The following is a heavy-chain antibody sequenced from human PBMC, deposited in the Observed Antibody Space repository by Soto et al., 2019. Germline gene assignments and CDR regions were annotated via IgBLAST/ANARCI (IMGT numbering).Heavy chain of an antibody. D-gene: IGHD6-19*01. CDR3: ARDRGSGWFVY. CDR1: GYAFGTYG. Sequence: QVQLVQSGAEVKKPGASVKVSCKASGYAFGTYGVSWVRQAPGQGLEWMGWISAYNGNTNYAQNLQGRVALTTDTPTTTAYMELRSLTSDDTAVYYCARDRGSGWFVYWGQGTLVTVSS. J-gene: IGHJ4*02. V-gene: IGHV1-18*01. CDR2: ISAYNGNT.